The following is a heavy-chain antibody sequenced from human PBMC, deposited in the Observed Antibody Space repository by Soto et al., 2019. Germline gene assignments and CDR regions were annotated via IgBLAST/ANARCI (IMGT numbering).Heavy chain of an antibody. J-gene: IGHJ4*02. CDR3: AKAPPAIFGVVITQFDY. D-gene: IGHD3-3*01. Sequence: PWGSLRLSCAASGFTFSSYAMSWVRQAPGKGLEWVSAISGSGGSTYYADSVKGRFTISRDNSKNTLYLQMNSLRAEDTAVYYCAKAPPAIFGVVITQFDYWGQGTLVTVSS. V-gene: IGHV3-23*01. CDR2: ISGSGGST. CDR1: GFTFSSYA.